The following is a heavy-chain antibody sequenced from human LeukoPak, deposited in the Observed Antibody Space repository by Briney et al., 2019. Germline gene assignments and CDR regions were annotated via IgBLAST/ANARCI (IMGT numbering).Heavy chain of an antibody. Sequence: SGGSLRLSCAASGFTFSSYGMHWVRQAPGKGLEWVAFIRYDGSNKYYADSVKGRFTISRDNAKNSLYLQMNSLRAEDTAVYCCARDLIPYYYDSSGYPRVAFDYWGQGTLVTVSS. CDR2: IRYDGSNK. CDR1: GFTFSSYG. V-gene: IGHV3-30*02. D-gene: IGHD3-22*01. J-gene: IGHJ4*02. CDR3: ARDLIPYYYDSSGYPRVAFDY.